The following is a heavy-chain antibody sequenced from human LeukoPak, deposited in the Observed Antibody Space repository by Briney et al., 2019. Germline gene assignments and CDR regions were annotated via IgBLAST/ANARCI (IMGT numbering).Heavy chain of an antibody. CDR3: ASSGLETGIVGATIKEFDY. J-gene: IGHJ4*02. Sequence: GGSLRLSCEASGFTFNTYSMNWARQAPGKGLEWVSSIDSSGGYMFYADPVKGRFIISRDNDKNSLYLQMNSLRAEDTAVYYCASSGLETGIVGATIKEFDYWGQGTLVTVSS. CDR1: GFTFNTYS. CDR2: IDSSGGYM. V-gene: IGHV3-21*01. D-gene: IGHD1-26*01.